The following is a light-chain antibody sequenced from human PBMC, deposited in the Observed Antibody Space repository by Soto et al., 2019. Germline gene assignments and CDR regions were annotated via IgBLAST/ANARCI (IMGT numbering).Light chain of an antibody. Sequence: DIQMTQSPSSLSASVGDRVTITFRASQSISSYLNWYQQKPGKAPNLLIYTASNLASGVPSRFSGSGSGTDFTLTISSLQPGDFATYFCHQTYTIPQTFGQGTKVDIK. CDR2: TAS. J-gene: IGKJ1*01. V-gene: IGKV1-39*01. CDR1: QSISSY. CDR3: HQTYTIPQT.